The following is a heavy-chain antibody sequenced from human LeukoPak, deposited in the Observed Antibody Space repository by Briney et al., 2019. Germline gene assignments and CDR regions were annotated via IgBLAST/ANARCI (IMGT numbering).Heavy chain of an antibody. V-gene: IGHV5-51*01. CDR1: GYSFTSYW. D-gene: IGHD3-10*01. CDR2: IYPGDSDT. Sequence: GESLKISCKGSGYSFTSYWIGWVRRMPRKGLEWMGIIYPGDSDTRYSPSFQSQVTISADKSISTAYLQWSSLKASDTAMYYCARRYYGSGSYYNWFDPWGQGTLVTVSS. J-gene: IGHJ5*02. CDR3: ARRYYGSGSYYNWFDP.